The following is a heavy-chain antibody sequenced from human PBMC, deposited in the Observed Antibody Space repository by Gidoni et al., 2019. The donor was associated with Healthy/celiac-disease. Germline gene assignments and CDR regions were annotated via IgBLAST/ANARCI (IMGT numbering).Heavy chain of an antibody. Sequence: QVQPVESGGGVVQPGRSLRLSCAASGFTFSSYAMHWVRQAPGKGLEWVAVISYDGSNKYYADSVKGRFTISRDNSKNTLYLQMNSLRAEDTAVYYCASGSGSYYFDYWGQGTLVTVSS. CDR1: GFTFSSYA. CDR3: ASGSGSYYFDY. J-gene: IGHJ4*02. D-gene: IGHD1-26*01. CDR2: ISYDGSNK. V-gene: IGHV3-30-3*01.